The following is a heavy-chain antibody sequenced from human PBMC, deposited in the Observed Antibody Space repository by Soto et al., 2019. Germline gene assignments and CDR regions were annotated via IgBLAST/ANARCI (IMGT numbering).Heavy chain of an antibody. CDR3: AKLAGSVPVDGDWFDP. V-gene: IGHV3-30*18. D-gene: IGHD6-19*01. CDR1: GFSFSSHG. Sequence: QVQLVESGGGVVQPGRSLRLSCAASGFSFSSHGMHWVRQAPGRGLEWVAVISHDGSFKSYADSLRGRFTVSRDNSKNTLYLQIHSLRPEDTDVYYCAKLAGSVPVDGDWFDPWGQGTLVTVSS. CDR2: ISHDGSFK. J-gene: IGHJ5*02.